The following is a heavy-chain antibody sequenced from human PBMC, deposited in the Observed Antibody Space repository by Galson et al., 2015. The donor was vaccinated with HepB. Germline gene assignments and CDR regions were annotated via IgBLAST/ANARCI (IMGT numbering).Heavy chain of an antibody. CDR3: AHSWADIVVVPAARKDAFDI. Sequence: PALVKPTQTLTLTCTFSGFSLSTSGVGVGWIRQPPGKALEWLALIYWDDDKRYSPSLKSRLTITKDTSKNQVVLTMTNMDPVDTATYYCAHSWADIVVVPAARKDAFDIWGQGTMVTVSS. CDR1: GFSLSTSGVG. J-gene: IGHJ3*02. D-gene: IGHD2-2*01. V-gene: IGHV2-5*02. CDR2: IYWDDDK.